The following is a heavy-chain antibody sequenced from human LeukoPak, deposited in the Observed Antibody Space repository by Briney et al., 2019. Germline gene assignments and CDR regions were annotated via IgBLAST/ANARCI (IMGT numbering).Heavy chain of an antibody. V-gene: IGHV4-39*01. CDR2: IYYSGST. J-gene: IGHJ2*01. CDR3: ARREQWPLGNWYFDL. CDR1: GGSISSSSYY. D-gene: IGHD6-19*01. Sequence: SETLSLTCTVSGGSISSSSYYWGWIRQPPGKGLEWIGSIYYSGSTYYNPSLKSRVTISVDTSKNQFSLKLSSVTAADTAVYYCARREQWPLGNWYFDLWGRGTLVTVSS.